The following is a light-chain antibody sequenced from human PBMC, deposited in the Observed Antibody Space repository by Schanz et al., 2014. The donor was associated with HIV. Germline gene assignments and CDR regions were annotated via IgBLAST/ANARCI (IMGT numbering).Light chain of an antibody. J-gene: IGKJ5*01. Sequence: DIQLSQSPSFLSASVGDRVTVTCRASQDISTYLAWYQQKPGKAPNLLIYAASTLHSGVPLRFSGSGSGTDYTLTISNLQPEDFASYFCQQSFSIPSITFGQGTRLEIK. CDR3: QQSFSIPSIT. V-gene: IGKV1-39*01. CDR2: AAS. CDR1: QDISTY.